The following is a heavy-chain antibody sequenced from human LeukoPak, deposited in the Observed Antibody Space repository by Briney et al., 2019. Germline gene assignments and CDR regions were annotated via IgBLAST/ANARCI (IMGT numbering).Heavy chain of an antibody. J-gene: IGHJ4*02. CDR2: ISSSSSYI. D-gene: IGHD3-10*01. V-gene: IGHV3-21*01. Sequence: GGSLRLSCAASGFTFSSYSMSWVRQAPGKGLEWVSSISSSSSYIYYADSVKGRFTISRDNAKNSLYLQMNSLRAEDTAVYYCARARFGESARPFDYWGQGTLVTVSS. CDR3: ARARFGESARPFDY. CDR1: GFTFSSYS.